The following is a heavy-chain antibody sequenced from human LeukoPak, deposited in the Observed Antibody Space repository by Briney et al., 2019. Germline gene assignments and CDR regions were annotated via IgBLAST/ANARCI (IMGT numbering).Heavy chain of an antibody. V-gene: IGHV3-23*01. D-gene: IGHD6-19*01. Sequence: GGSLRLSCAASGFTFNSYAMTWVRQAPGKGLEWVSAISRSGGTTYYADSVKGRFTISRDNSKNTLYLQMDSLRAEDTAVYYCAKVLGRSGWQTDYWGQGTLVSVSS. CDR1: GFTFNSYA. CDR3: AKVLGRSGWQTDY. CDR2: ISRSGGTT. J-gene: IGHJ4*02.